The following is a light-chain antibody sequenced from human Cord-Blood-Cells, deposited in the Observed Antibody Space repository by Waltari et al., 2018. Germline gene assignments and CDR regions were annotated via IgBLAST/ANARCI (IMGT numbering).Light chain of an antibody. V-gene: IGKV3-20*01. J-gene: IGKJ4*01. CDR2: GAS. CDR3: QQYGSSPPLT. CDR1: QSVSSSY. Sequence: EIVLTQSPGTLSLSPGERATLSCRASQSVSSSYLAWYQQKPGQAPRLLIYGASSRATGIPDRFSGSGSGTDFTLTINRLEPEDFVVYYCQQYGSSPPLTFGGGTKVEIK.